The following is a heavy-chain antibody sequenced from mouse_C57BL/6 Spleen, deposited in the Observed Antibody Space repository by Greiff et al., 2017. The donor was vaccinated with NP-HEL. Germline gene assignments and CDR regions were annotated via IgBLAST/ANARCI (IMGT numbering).Heavy chain of an antibody. CDR2: IDPSDSET. V-gene: IGHV1-52*01. Sequence: QQSCKASGYTFTSYWMHWVKQRPIQGLEWIGNIDPSDSETHYNQKFKDKATLTVDKSSSTAYMQLSSLTSEDSAVYYCASIYYDYDGFAYWGQGTLVTVSA. D-gene: IGHD2-4*01. J-gene: IGHJ3*01. CDR3: ASIYYDYDGFAY. CDR1: GYTFTSYW.